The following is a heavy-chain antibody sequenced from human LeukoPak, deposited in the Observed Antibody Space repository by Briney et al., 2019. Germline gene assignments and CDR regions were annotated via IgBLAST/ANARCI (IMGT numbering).Heavy chain of an antibody. CDR2: IYSGGSP. Sequence: GSLLLSXAAAGFTXXRNYMSGVRGAPGEGREWVSVIYSGGSPYYAHSVKARFTISTDNSKNTLYLQMNSLRAEDTAVYYCARDQVDTATENWGQGTLVTVSS. CDR1: GFTXXRNY. J-gene: IGHJ4*02. CDR3: ARDQVDTATEN. D-gene: IGHD5-18*01. V-gene: IGHV3-66*01.